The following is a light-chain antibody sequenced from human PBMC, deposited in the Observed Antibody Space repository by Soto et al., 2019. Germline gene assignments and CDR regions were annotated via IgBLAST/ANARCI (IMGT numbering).Light chain of an antibody. V-gene: IGLV1-40*01. CDR1: SSNIGARYD. CDR3: QSYDSRLSVSDV. Sequence: QSVLTQPPSVSGAPGQRVTISCTGSSSNIGARYDVHWYQQLPGTAPKLLIYGNSNRPSGVPDRFSGSKSGTSASLAITGLQAEDEADYYCQSYDSRLSVSDVFGTGTKVTVL. J-gene: IGLJ1*01. CDR2: GNS.